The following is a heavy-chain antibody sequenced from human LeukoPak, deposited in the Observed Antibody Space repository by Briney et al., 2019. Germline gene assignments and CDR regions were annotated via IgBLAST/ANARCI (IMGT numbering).Heavy chain of an antibody. CDR2: ISTYNGNT. CDR3: ARDRMDTGTYFDY. D-gene: IGHD5-18*01. CDR1: GYTFTTYG. Sequence: ASVKVSCKSSGYTFTTYGITWVRQAPGQGLEWMGWISTYNGNTNYAQKLQGRVTMTTETSTSTAYMELRSLRSDDTAMYYCARDRMDTGTYFDYWGQGTLVTVSS. J-gene: IGHJ4*02. V-gene: IGHV1-18*01.